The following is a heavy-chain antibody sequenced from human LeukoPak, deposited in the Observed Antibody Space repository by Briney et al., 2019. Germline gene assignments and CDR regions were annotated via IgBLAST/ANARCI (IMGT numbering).Heavy chain of an antibody. CDR2: INPNSGNT. CDR1: GYTFTGYY. J-gene: IGHJ4*02. CDR3: ATPRGSYLWGADFDY. V-gene: IGHV1-2*02. D-gene: IGHD3-16*01. Sequence: ASVKVSCKASGYTFTGYYMHWVRQAPGQGLEWIGWINPNSGNTKFAREFQRRVTMTRATSISTAYMGLSRLRSDDTAVYYCATPRGSYLWGADFDYWGQGTLVTVSS.